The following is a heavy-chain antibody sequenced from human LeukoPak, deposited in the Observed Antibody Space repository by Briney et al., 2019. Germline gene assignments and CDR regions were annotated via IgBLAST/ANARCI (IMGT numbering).Heavy chain of an antibody. Sequence: ASVNVPCKASGYTFTSYGIRWVRQAPGQGLEWMGWISAYHGTSYYPQKLQGRVTMTTDTSTSTAYMELRSLRSDDAAVYYCARGIPDSSGHTWFDPWGQGTLVTVSS. CDR1: GYTFTSYG. CDR2: ISAYHGTS. V-gene: IGHV1-18*01. CDR3: ARGIPDSSGHTWFDP. D-gene: IGHD3-22*01. J-gene: IGHJ5*02.